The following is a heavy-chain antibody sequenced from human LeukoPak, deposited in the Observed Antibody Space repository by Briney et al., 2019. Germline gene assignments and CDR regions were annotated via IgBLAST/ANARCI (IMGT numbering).Heavy chain of an antibody. J-gene: IGHJ3*02. CDR3: ARDDHCSGGSCYSRGAFHI. Sequence: SETLSLTCTVSGGSISNYYWSWIRQPAGKGLEWIGRIYTSGSTNYNPSLKSRVTMSVDTSKNQLSLKLSSVTAADTAVYYCARDDHCSGGSCYSRGAFHIWGQGTKVTVSS. D-gene: IGHD2-15*01. CDR1: GGSISNYY. CDR2: IYTSGST. V-gene: IGHV4-4*07.